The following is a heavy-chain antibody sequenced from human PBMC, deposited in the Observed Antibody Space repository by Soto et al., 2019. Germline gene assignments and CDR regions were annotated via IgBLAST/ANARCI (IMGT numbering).Heavy chain of an antibody. J-gene: IGHJ4*02. CDR1: GFTFTRYS. V-gene: IGHV3-21*06. CDR2: ISSTTNYI. Sequence: AGGSLRLSCAVSGFTFTRYSMNWVRQAPGKGLEWVSSISSTTNYIYYGDSMKGRFTISRDNAKNSLYLEMNSLRAEDTAVYYCARESEDLTSNFDYWGQGTLVTVSS. CDR3: ARESEDLTSNFDY.